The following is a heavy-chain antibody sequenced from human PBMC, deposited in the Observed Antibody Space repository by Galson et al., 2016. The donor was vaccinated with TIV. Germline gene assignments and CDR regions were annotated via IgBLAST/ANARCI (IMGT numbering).Heavy chain of an antibody. D-gene: IGHD3-22*01. J-gene: IGHJ3*02. Sequence: SLRLSCAASGFTFNYYTMHWVRQAPGKGLEWVSCISTSSGTIHYADSVKGRFTISRDNAMNSLYLQMNSLRAEDTAVYYCAKEENSGYYPNDAFDIWGQGTMVTVSS. CDR3: AKEENSGYYPNDAFDI. CDR1: GFTFNYYT. V-gene: IGHV3-48*04. CDR2: ISTSSGTI.